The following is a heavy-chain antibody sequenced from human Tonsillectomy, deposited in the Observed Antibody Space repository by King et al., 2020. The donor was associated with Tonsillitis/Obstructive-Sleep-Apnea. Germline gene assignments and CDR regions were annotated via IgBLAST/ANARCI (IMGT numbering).Heavy chain of an antibody. CDR2: ISSSSSTI. J-gene: IGHJ4*02. V-gene: IGHV3-48*02. CDR1: GFTFSSYS. Sequence: VQLVESGGGLVQPGGSLRLSCAASGFTFSSYSMNWVRQAPGKGLEWVSYISSSSSTIYYADAVKGRITISRDNAKNSLYLQMNSLRDEDTAVYYCARDPRPYYYGSGSYWGQGTLVTVSS. CDR3: ARDPRPYYYGSGSY. D-gene: IGHD3-10*01.